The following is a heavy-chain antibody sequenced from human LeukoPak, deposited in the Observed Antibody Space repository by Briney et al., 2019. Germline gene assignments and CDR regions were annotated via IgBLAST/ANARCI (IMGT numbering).Heavy chain of an antibody. CDR3: ARESLGSSWYRLSFDY. J-gene: IGHJ4*02. D-gene: IGHD6-13*01. CDR2: IIPIFGTA. Sequence: GASVKVSCKASGGTFSSYAISWVRQAPGQGLEWMGGIIPIFGTANYAQKFQGRVTITADESTSTAYMELSSLGSEDTAVYYCARESLGSSWYRLSFDYWGQGTLVTVSS. CDR1: GGTFSSYA. V-gene: IGHV1-69*13.